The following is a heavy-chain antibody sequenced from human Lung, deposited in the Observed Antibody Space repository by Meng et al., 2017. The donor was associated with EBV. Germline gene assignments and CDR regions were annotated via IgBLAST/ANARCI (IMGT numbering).Heavy chain of an antibody. CDR3: ARGTPGRSYSDY. J-gene: IGHJ4*02. Sequence: QVQLLQPGGAVKKPGASVRVSCEASGYTFASYGISWLRQAPGQGLEWMGWFVNNVDTYSAQKFQGRVTMTTDTHTSTAFMELRSLRSDDTAVYYCARGTPGRSYSDYWGQGTLVTVSS. CDR2: FVNNVDT. CDR1: GYTFASYG. D-gene: IGHD3-10*01. V-gene: IGHV1-18*01.